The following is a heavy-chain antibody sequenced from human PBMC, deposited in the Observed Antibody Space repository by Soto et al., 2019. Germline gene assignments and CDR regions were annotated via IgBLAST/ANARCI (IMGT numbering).Heavy chain of an antibody. CDR1: GFTFSSYA. V-gene: IGHV3-30-3*01. Sequence: QVQLVESGGGVVQPGRSLRLSCAASGFTFSSYAMHWVRQAPGKGLEWVAVISYDGSNKYYADSVKGRFTISGDNFKNPLYLQMNSLRAEDTAVYYWARDEIRFSWSYGMDVWGQGTTVTVSS. CDR3: ARDEIRFSWSYGMDV. J-gene: IGHJ6*02. CDR2: ISYDGSNK. D-gene: IGHD3-3*01.